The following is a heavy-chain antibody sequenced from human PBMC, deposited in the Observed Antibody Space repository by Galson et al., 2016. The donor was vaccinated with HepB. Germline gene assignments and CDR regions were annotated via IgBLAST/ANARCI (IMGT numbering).Heavy chain of an antibody. CDR3: ARSPNNYYGMDA. CDR2: IGPDDNA. Sequence: SLRLSCAASGFSFSSYDMHWVRQIPGKGLEWVSGIGPDDNAFYPGSVKGRFTTSRENAKNSLYLQMNDLSAGDTAVYYCARSPNNYYGMDAWGQGTTVIVSS. CDR1: GFSFSSYD. D-gene: IGHD1/OR15-1a*01. V-gene: IGHV3-13*01. J-gene: IGHJ6*02.